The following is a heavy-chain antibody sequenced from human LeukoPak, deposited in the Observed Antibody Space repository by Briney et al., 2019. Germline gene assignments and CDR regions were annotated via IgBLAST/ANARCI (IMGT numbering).Heavy chain of an antibody. J-gene: IGHJ3*02. V-gene: IGHV1-18*01. CDR1: GYTFSSHG. CDR3: ARSTTKAFDI. Sequence: ASVKVSCKASGYTFSSHGISWARQAPGQGLEWMAWISAYNGNTNYAQKLQGRVTMTTDTSTSTAYMELRSLRSDDTAVYYCARSTTKAFDIWGQGTMVTVSS. D-gene: IGHD4-17*01. CDR2: ISAYNGNT.